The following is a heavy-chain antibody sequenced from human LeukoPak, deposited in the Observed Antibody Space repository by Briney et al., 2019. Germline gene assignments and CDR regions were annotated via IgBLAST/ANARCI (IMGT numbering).Heavy chain of an antibody. CDR3: ARGRNSGYAILSYYYYGMDV. Sequence: SETLSLTCAVYGGSFSGYYWSWIRQPPGKGREWIGEINHIGSSNYNPSLKSRVTISVDTAKNQFSLKLSSVTAADTAVYYCARGRNSGYAILSYYYYGMDVWGQGTTVTVSS. CDR2: INHIGSS. D-gene: IGHD5-12*01. J-gene: IGHJ6*02. CDR1: GGSFSGYY. V-gene: IGHV4-34*01.